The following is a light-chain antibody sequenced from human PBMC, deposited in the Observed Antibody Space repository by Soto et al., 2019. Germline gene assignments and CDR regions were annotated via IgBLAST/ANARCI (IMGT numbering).Light chain of an antibody. J-gene: IGLJ3*02. CDR2: AGS. Sequence: QSALTQAASVSGSPGQSITISCTGTSSDVGGYKLVSWYQQHPGKAPKLMIYAGSKRPSGVSNRFSGSKSGNMASLTISGLQAEDEADYYCCSYAGSSTWVLGGGTKLTVL. V-gene: IGLV2-23*01. CDR3: CSYAGSSTWV. CDR1: SSDVGGYKL.